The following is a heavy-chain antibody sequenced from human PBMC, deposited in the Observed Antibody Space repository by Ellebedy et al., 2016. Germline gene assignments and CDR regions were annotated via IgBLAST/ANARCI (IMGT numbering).Heavy chain of an antibody. Sequence: GGSLRLXXAASGFIFSSYWMSWVRQAPGKGLEWVASIKQDGSEKYYVDSVKGRFTISRDNAKSSLYLQMDSLRAEDTAVYYCAKAGGSYEYWGQGTLVTVSS. CDR1: GFIFSSYW. CDR2: IKQDGSEK. CDR3: AKAGGSYEY. V-gene: IGHV3-7*03. D-gene: IGHD1-26*01. J-gene: IGHJ4*02.